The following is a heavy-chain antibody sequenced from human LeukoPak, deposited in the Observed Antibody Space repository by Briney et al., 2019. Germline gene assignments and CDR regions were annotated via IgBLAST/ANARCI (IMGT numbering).Heavy chain of an antibody. J-gene: IGHJ4*02. V-gene: IGHV3-30*02. CDR1: GFSFSSYG. Sequence: GGSLRLSCAASGFSFSSYGMHWVRQAPGKGLEWVAFIRYDGSNKYYADSVKGLFTISRDNSKNTLYLQMNSLRAGDTAVYYCAKPHFDDWGQGTLVTVSS. CDR3: AKPHFDD. CDR2: IRYDGSNK.